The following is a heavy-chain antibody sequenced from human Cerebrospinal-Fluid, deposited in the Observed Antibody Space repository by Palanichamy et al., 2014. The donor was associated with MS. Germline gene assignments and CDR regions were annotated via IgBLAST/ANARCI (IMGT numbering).Heavy chain of an antibody. V-gene: IGHV1-3*04. CDR1: GYIFSDYA. CDR3: ARDRSHLQIPDAFDI. J-gene: IGHJ3*02. CDR2: INTGNGKT. Sequence: QVQLVQSGAEVKKPGASVKVSCKASGYIFSDYAIHWVHQAPGQNFEWMGWINTGNGKTQYSQKFQGRVTIIRDTSANAAYLDVGSLRSEDTAVYYCARDRSHLQIPDAFDIWGQGTMVTVSA.